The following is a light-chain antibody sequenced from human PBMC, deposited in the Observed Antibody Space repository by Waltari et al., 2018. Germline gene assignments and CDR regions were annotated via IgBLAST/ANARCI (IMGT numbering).Light chain of an antibody. CDR3: LQGLQTPLT. V-gene: IGKV1-5*03. J-gene: IGKJ4*01. CDR2: KAS. CDR1: QNIASW. Sequence: DIQMTQSPSTLSASVGDRVTITCRASQNIASWVAWYQHKPGEAPNLLIYKASTLESGVPSRFSGSGSGTDFTLRISRVEAEDVGIYYCLQGLQTPLTFGGGTKVEIK.